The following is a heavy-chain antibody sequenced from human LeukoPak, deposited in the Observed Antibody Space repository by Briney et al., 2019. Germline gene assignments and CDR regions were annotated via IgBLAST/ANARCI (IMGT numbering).Heavy chain of an antibody. V-gene: IGHV3-21*01. Sequence: GGSLRLSCAASGFTFSDYSMNWVRQAPGKGLEWVSSISSSSSNLYYADSVKGRFTISRDNAKNSLYLQMNSLRAKDTAVYYCARVITMVRGALDYWGQGTLVTVSS. CDR3: ARVITMVRGALDY. CDR2: ISSSSSNL. D-gene: IGHD3-10*01. CDR1: GFTFSDYS. J-gene: IGHJ4*02.